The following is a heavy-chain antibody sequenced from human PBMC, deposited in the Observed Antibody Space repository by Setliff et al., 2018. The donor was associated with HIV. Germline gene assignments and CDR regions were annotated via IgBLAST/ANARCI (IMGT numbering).Heavy chain of an antibody. D-gene: IGHD1-1*01. CDR1: GGSMSSYY. CDR3: SRRPPFKTGREYYFDF. CDR2: IYYSRST. J-gene: IGHJ4*02. Sequence: SETLSLTCTVSGGSMSSYYWSWIRQPPGKGLEWVGYIYYSRSTNYNPSLMSRVTISIETSKNQFSLKLNAVTAADTVVYYCSRRPPFKTGREYYFDFWGQGTLVTVSS. V-gene: IGHV4-59*08.